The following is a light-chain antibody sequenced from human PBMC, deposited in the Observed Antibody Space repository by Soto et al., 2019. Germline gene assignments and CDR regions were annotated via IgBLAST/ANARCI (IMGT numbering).Light chain of an antibody. V-gene: IGKV3-11*01. CDR2: DTS. Sequence: EFVLTQSPATLSLAPVERATLSCRASQFLSSYLAWYQQKPGQPPRLLIYDTSNRATGIPARFSGSRSGTDFTLTISSLEPEDFGVYFCHQRNKFGQGTRLEIK. CDR3: HQRNK. CDR1: QFLSSY. J-gene: IGKJ5*01.